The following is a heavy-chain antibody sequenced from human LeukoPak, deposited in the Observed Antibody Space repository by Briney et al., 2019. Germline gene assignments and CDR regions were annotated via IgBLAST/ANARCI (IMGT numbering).Heavy chain of an antibody. V-gene: IGHV4-4*07. CDR1: GGSISSYY. CDR3: ARGQYHLLYWYFDL. D-gene: IGHD2-2*01. CDR2: IYSSGST. Sequence: PSQTLSLTCTVSGGSISSYYWSWIRQPAGKGLEWIGRIYSSGSTNYNPSLKSRVTMSVDTSKNQFSLKLSSVTAADTAVYYCARGQYHLLYWYFDLWGRGTLVTVSS. J-gene: IGHJ2*01.